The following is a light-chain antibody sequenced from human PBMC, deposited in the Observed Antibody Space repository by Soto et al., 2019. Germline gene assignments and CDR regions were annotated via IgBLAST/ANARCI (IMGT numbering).Light chain of an antibody. V-gene: IGKV3-15*01. J-gene: IGKJ4*01. CDR2: GAS. Sequence: EIVMTQSPATLSVSPGERAALSCRASQSVSSNVAWYQQKRGQAPRLLIYGASARATAIPARFSGGGSGTDFTLTISRLEPEDFAVYYCQQYGSSPLTFGGGTKVDIK. CDR3: QQYGSSPLT. CDR1: QSVSSN.